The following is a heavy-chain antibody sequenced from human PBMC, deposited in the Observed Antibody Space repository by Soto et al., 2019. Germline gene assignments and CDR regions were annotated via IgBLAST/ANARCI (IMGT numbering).Heavy chain of an antibody. J-gene: IGHJ6*02. V-gene: IGHV3-66*01. Sequence: TSETLSLTCAVYGGSFSGYYWSWIRQPPGKGLEWVSLIKSGGNTYYADSVEGRFTISRDNSKNTVFLQMNSLRAEDTAVYYCVRENYYYGMDVWGQGTTVTVSS. CDR3: VRENYYYGMDV. CDR1: GGSFSGYY. CDR2: IKSGGNT.